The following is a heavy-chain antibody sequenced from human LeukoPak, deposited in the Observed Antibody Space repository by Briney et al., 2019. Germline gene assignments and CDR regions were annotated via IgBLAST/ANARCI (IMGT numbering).Heavy chain of an antibody. V-gene: IGHV3-48*01. D-gene: IGHD3-22*01. J-gene: IGHJ4*02. CDR3: ARDFHARNYDIGGYSY. CDR1: GFIFSSYS. CDR2: ISSSSRTI. Sequence: GGSLRLSCATSGFIFSSYSMNWVRQAPGKGLEGVSYISSSSRTIYYADSARGRFTISRDNAKNSLYLQMNSLRAEDTAVYYCARDFHARNYDIGGYSYWGQGTLVTVSS.